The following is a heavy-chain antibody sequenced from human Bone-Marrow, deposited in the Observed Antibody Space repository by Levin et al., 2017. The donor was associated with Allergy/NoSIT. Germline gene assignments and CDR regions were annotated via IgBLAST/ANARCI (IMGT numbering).Heavy chain of an antibody. Sequence: SETLSLTCTVSGGFISSSGYYWGWIRQPPGKGLEWIGSIYYGGRTYYNPSLKSRVTISVDTSKNQFSLKLSSVTAADTAVYYCARDDQYSDSSYYFDYWGQGTLVTVAS. CDR2: IYYGGRT. CDR3: ARDDQYSDSSYYFDY. V-gene: IGHV4-39*07. J-gene: IGHJ4*02. D-gene: IGHD5-18*01. CDR1: GGFISSSGYY.